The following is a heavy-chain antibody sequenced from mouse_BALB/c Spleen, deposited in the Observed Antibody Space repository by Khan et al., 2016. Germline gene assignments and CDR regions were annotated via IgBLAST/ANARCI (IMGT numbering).Heavy chain of an antibody. CDR3: VRGRFAY. CDR1: GYTFTDYT. CDR2: SNPNIGGT. V-gene: IGHV1-22*01. Sequence: VQLQQSGPELVRPGTSVKISCKTSGYTFTDYTIHWVKQGHGKSLEWIGRSNPNIGGTSYNQKFTDKATLTLDKSSSTAYMHLRSLTSEDSAVYYCVRGRFAYWGQGTLVTVSA. J-gene: IGHJ3*01.